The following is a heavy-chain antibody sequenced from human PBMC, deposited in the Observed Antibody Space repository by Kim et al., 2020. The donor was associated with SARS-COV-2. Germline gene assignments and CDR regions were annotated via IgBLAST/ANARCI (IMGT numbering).Heavy chain of an antibody. Sequence: ASVKVSCKASGYTFTSYGISWVGQAPGQGLEWMGWFSAYNVNTNYAQKLQGRVTMNTDTTTSTAYRELRGLRSDDTAVYYCARALVVRYFDWHFYMDVWGKGTTVTVSS. CDR3: ARALVVRYFDWHFYMDV. CDR1: GYTFTSYG. V-gene: IGHV1-18*01. D-gene: IGHD3-9*01. J-gene: IGHJ6*03. CDR2: FSAYNVNT.